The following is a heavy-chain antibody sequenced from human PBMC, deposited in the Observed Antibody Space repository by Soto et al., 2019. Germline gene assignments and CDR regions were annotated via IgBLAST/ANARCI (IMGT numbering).Heavy chain of an antibody. D-gene: IGHD3-10*01. J-gene: IGHJ4*02. CDR2: ISSSGSTA. CDR3: TRAAWFPYLSFY. V-gene: IGHV3-48*03. CDR1: VFTCSRFE. Sequence: SLRLSCSASVFTCSRFELHWFRQAPGKGLEWISYISSSGSTAYYASSVEGRFTISRDNANNSVYLQMDSLRAEDTALYYCTRAAWFPYLSFYWGQGALVTVSS.